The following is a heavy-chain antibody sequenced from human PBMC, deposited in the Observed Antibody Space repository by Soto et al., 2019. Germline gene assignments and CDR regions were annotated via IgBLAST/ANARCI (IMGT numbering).Heavy chain of an antibody. CDR3: ATRITVFGLLIPPFDP. D-gene: IGHD3-3*01. J-gene: IGHJ5*02. V-gene: IGHV4-34*01. Sequence: LSLTCAVYGGSVNGYYWNWIRLPPGKGPEWIGEINHTGGTHYNPSLKSRVTMSVDTSKNQFSLRLSSVTAADTAIYYCATRITVFGLLIPPFDPWGQGTRVTVSS. CDR2: INHTGGT. CDR1: GGSVNGYY.